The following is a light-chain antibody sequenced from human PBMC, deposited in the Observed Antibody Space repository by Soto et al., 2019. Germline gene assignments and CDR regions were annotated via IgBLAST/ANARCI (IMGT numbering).Light chain of an antibody. Sequence: DIQMTQSPSSLSASVGARVSITCQASQDIRTSLSWFQQKPGRAPKLLIYGASNLETGVPSRFRGSGSGTDFTFTIISLQHEDIATYYCQHYDNLPPFTFGPGTTVDIK. CDR1: QDIRTS. CDR2: GAS. V-gene: IGKV1-33*01. J-gene: IGKJ3*01. CDR3: QHYDNLPPFT.